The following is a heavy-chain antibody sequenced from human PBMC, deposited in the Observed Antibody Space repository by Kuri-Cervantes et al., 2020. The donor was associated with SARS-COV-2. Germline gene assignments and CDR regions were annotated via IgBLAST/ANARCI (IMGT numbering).Heavy chain of an antibody. CDR3: ARGRGDTAVDY. V-gene: IGHV3-21*01. D-gene: IGHD5-18*01. Sequence: GGSLRLSCAASGFTFSSYSMNWVRQAPGKGLEWVSSISSSSSYIYYADSVKGRFTISRDNAKNSLYLQMNSPRAEDTAVYYCARGRGDTAVDYWGQGTLVTVSS. CDR2: ISSSSSYI. J-gene: IGHJ4*02. CDR1: GFTFSSYS.